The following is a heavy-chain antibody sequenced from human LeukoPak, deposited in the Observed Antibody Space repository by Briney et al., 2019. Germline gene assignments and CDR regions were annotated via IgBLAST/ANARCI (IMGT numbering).Heavy chain of an antibody. J-gene: IGHJ3*02. Sequence: GGSLRLSCAASGFTFSSYSMNWVRQAPGKGLEWVAVISYDGSNKYYADSVKGRFTISRDNSKNTLYLQMNSLRAEDTAVYYCARDIRFLEWLGAFDIWGQGTMVTVSS. V-gene: IGHV3-30*03. CDR3: ARDIRFLEWLGAFDI. CDR2: ISYDGSNK. D-gene: IGHD3-3*01. CDR1: GFTFSSYS.